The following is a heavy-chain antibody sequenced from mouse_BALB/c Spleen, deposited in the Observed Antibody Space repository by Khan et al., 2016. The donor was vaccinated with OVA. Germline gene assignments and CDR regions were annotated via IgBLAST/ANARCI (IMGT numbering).Heavy chain of an antibody. Sequence: EVQLVESGGDVVKPGGSLKLSCAASGFTFSTYGMSWVRQTPDKRLEWVATVSTGGHSTYYPDTVKGRFTISRDNAKNTLYLQMSSLKSEDTAMLYCARLAYYYDSEGFDYWGQGTLVTVSA. CDR2: VSTGGHST. J-gene: IGHJ3*01. V-gene: IGHV5-6*01. D-gene: IGHD1-1*01. CDR3: ARLAYYYDSEGFDY. CDR1: GFTFSTYG.